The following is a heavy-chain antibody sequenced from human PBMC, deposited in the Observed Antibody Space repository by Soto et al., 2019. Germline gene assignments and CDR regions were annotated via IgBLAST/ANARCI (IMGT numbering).Heavy chain of an antibody. J-gene: IGHJ6*04. CDR3: ARPLSFFLASYTYHSVDV. V-gene: IGHV4-39*01. CDR1: VGFFSSGAFY. Sequence: QLQLRELGPGLVKPSETLSLTCTVSVGFFSSGAFYWGWIRQPSGQGLEWIGSASYSGRTYYSSSHKARVTIFLDMASNQFSLTLSSATAAAAAVYSCARPLSFFLASYTYHSVDVWGRRSTLTVSS. CDR2: ASYSGRT. D-gene: IGHD3-16*01.